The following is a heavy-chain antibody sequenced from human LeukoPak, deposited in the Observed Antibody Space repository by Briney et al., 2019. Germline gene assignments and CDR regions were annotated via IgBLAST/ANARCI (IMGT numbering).Heavy chain of an antibody. V-gene: IGHV1-2*02. CDR3: ARVRRYGGNRIDY. CDR1: GYTFTGYY. Sequence: GASVKVSCKASGYTFTGYYMHWVRQAPGQGLEWMGWINPNSGGTNYAQKFQGRVTMTRDKSIRTAYMELSRLRSDDTAVYYCARVRRYGGNRIDYWGQGTLVTVSS. D-gene: IGHD4-23*01. CDR2: INPNSGGT. J-gene: IGHJ4*02.